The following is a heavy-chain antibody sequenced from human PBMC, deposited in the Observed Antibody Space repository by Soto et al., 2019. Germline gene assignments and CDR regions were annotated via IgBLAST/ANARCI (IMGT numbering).Heavy chain of an antibody. CDR2: ISYDGSNK. CDR1: GFTFSSYA. Sequence: QVQLVESGGGVVQPGRSLRLSCAASGFTFSSYAMHWVRQAPGKGLEWVAVISYDGSNKYYADSVKGRFTISRDNSKNTMYLQMNSLRAEDTAVYYCARDSRIVVVPAAILLFPKCYYYGMDVWGQGTTVTVSS. CDR3: ARDSRIVVVPAAILLFPKCYYYGMDV. D-gene: IGHD2-2*01. J-gene: IGHJ6*02. V-gene: IGHV3-30-3*01.